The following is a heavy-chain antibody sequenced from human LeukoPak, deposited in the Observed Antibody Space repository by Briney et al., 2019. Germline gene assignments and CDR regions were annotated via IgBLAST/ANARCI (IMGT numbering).Heavy chain of an antibody. CDR1: GGSISSGSYY. J-gene: IGHJ6*03. CDR3: ARDFSSLATDVTYYYYMDV. Sequence: SQTLSLTCTVSGGSISSGSYYWSWIRQPAGKGLEWIGRIYTSGSTNYNPSLKSRVTISVDTSKNQFSLKLSSVTAADTAVYYCARDFSSLATDVTYYYYMDVWGKGTTVTVSS. D-gene: IGHD5-24*01. CDR2: IYTSGST. V-gene: IGHV4-61*02.